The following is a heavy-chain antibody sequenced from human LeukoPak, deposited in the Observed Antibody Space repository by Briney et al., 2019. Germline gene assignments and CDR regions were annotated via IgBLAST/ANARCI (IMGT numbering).Heavy chain of an antibody. CDR2: IYPGDSDT. D-gene: IGHD3-22*01. Sequence: GGSLKISCKGSGYRFTSYWIGWVRQMPGKGLEWMGIIYPGDSDTRYSPSFQGQVTISADKSISTAYLQWSSLKASDTAMYYCARRSGDYYDSSGYYNAWGQGTLVTVSS. V-gene: IGHV5-51*01. CDR1: GYRFTSYW. J-gene: IGHJ4*02. CDR3: ARRSGDYYDSSGYYNA.